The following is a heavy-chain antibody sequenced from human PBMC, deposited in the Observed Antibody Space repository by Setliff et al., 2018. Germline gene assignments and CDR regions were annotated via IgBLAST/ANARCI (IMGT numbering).Heavy chain of an antibody. CDR2: INTGSNLI. J-gene: IGHJ4*02. Sequence: GSLRLSCAASGFTFSTYNMNWIRQAPGKGLEWLSYINTGSNLIYYADSVRGRFTISRDNAKNSLYLQMNSLRAEDTAVYYCAREYDFWSGVFDYWGQGSLVTVSS. CDR1: GFTFSTYN. V-gene: IGHV3-48*01. D-gene: IGHD3-3*01. CDR3: AREYDFWSGVFDY.